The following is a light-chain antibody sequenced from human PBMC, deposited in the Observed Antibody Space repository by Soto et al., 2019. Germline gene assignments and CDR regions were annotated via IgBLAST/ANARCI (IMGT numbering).Light chain of an antibody. Sequence: SHELSQPPSLSVSPGQTASIPCSGDRLGNKYVCWYQQKPGQSPVLVIYQDTKRPSGIPERFSGSNSGNTATLTISGTQAMDEADYYCQAWDGSTVVFGGGTKLTVL. CDR3: QAWDGSTVV. J-gene: IGLJ2*01. CDR1: RLGNKY. CDR2: QDT. V-gene: IGLV3-1*01.